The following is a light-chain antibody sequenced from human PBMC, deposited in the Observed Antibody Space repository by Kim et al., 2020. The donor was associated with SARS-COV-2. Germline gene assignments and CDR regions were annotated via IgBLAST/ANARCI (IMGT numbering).Light chain of an antibody. CDR2: DAS. CDR3: QQYNDYLWT. V-gene: IGKV1-5*01. Sequence: ASMGDRVTITCRASQSISSWLAWYQQKPGKAPKLLICDASSLQSGVPSRFSGSGSGTEFTLTISSLQPDDFATYYCQQYNDYLWTFGQGTKVEIK. J-gene: IGKJ1*01. CDR1: QSISSW.